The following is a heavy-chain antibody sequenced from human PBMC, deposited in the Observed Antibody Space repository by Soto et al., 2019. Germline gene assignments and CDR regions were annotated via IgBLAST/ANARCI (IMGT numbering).Heavy chain of an antibody. V-gene: IGHV4-34*01. CDR2: INHSGST. D-gene: IGHD6-19*01. Sequence: TSETLSLTCAVYGGSFSGYDGSWIRQPPGKGLEWIGEINHSGSTNYNPSLKSRVTISVDTSKNQFSLKLSSVTAADTAVYYCAKYSSGWSRGSYYYGMDVWGQGTTVTVSS. CDR3: AKYSSGWSRGSYYYGMDV. CDR1: GGSFSGYD. J-gene: IGHJ6*02.